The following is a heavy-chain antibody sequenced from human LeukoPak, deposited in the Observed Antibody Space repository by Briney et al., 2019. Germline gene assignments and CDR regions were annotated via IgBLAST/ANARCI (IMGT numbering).Heavy chain of an antibody. J-gene: IGHJ4*02. CDR1: GFTFSSCS. V-gene: IGHV3-48*01. Sequence: GSLRLSCAASGFTFSSCSMNWVRQAPGKGLERISYIGISSGNTKYADSVKGRFTISGDKAKNSVYLQMNSLRVEDTAVYYCARDTKYAFDNWGQGTLVTVSS. CDR3: ARDTKYAFDN. CDR2: IGISSGNT. D-gene: IGHD2-2*01.